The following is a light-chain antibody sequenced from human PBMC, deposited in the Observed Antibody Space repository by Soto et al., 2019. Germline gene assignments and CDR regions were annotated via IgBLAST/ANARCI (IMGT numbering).Light chain of an antibody. Sequence: TVVTQPASVSGSPGQSITISCTGTSSDVGGYNYVSWYQQHPGKAPKLMIYDVSNRPSGVSNRLSGSKSGNTASLTISGLQAEDEADYYRSAYTSSSTYVFGTGTKLTVL. CDR1: SSDVGGYNY. V-gene: IGLV2-14*01. CDR3: SAYTSSSTYV. CDR2: DVS. J-gene: IGLJ1*01.